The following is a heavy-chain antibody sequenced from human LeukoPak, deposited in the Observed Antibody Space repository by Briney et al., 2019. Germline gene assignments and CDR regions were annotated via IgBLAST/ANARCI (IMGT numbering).Heavy chain of an antibody. Sequence: SETLSLTCTVSGGSISRYYWSWIRQPPTKGLEWIGEINHSGSTNYNPSLKSRVTISVDTSKNQFSLKLSSVTAADTAVYYCARVWTGQWPPHYYYMDVWGKGTTVTISS. J-gene: IGHJ6*03. CDR1: GGSISRYY. CDR2: INHSGST. CDR3: ARVWTGQWPPHYYYMDV. V-gene: IGHV4-34*01. D-gene: IGHD6-19*01.